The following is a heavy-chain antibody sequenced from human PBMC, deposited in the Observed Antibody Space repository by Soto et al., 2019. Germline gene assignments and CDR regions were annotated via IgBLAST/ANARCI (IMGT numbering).Heavy chain of an antibody. Sequence: QLQLQESGPGLVKPSETLSLTCSVSGDSINSDNYYWGWIRQPPGKGMEWIGRIYYRGNTYYNPSLKTRITISRDKSKCQFSLKLNSATAADSAVYFCARLEGLATISYYFGYWGQGTRVTVSS. CDR3: ARLEGLATISYYFGY. CDR2: IYYRGNT. V-gene: IGHV4-39*01. D-gene: IGHD3-9*01. J-gene: IGHJ4*02. CDR1: GDSINSDNYY.